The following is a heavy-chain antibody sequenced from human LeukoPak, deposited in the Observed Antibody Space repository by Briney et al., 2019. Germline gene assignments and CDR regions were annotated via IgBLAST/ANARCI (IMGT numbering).Heavy chain of an antibody. D-gene: IGHD5-12*01. J-gene: IGHJ5*02. CDR2: INQDGSEK. CDR1: KFTFCKDW. CDR3: ARDLGTTGYDLLDP. V-gene: IGHV3-7*01. Sequence: VGCLRVSCAASKFTFCKDWMTSVCQAPGEGLEWVANINQDGSEKYYVGSVKGRFPSSRHNDKNPLYLQMNSLGAEDTAVYYCARDLGTTGYDLLDPWGQGTLVTVSS.